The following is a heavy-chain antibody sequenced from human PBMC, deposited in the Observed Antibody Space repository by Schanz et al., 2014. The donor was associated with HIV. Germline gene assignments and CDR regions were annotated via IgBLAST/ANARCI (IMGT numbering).Heavy chain of an antibody. CDR2: ISSTSTYR. Sequence: VQLVESGGALVNPGSSLRLSCAASGFTFRDSVVSWVRQAPGKGLEWIASISSTSTYRFYAGSVKGRFTISRDNSEDTLYLQMNSLGVDDSAIYYCVKRGSEASSNTWFADSWGQGTLVTVSS. CDR3: VKRGSEASSNTWFADS. V-gene: IGHV3-23*04. CDR1: GFTFRDSV. J-gene: IGHJ4*02. D-gene: IGHD3-10*01.